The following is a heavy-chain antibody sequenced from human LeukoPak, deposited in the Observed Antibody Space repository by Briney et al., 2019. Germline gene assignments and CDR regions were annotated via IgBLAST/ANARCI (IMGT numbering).Heavy chain of an antibody. CDR3: ARVEYSSGRPTNEDAFDI. V-gene: IGHV1-18*01. CDR2: ISAYNGNT. D-gene: IGHD6-19*01. CDR1: GYTFTSYG. Sequence: ASVKVSCKASGYTFTSYGISWVRQAPGQGLEWMGWISAYNGNTNYAQKLQGRVTMTTDTSTSTAYMELRRLRSDDTAVYYCARVEYSSGRPTNEDAFDIWGEGTMVTVSS. J-gene: IGHJ3*02.